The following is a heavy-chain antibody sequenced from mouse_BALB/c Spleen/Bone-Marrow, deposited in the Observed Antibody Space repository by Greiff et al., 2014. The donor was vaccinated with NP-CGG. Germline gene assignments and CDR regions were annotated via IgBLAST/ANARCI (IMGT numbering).Heavy chain of an antibody. CDR2: INPSSGYT. V-gene: IGHV1-4*01. CDR1: GYTFTSYT. D-gene: IGHD1-1*02. CDR3: ARNWTISFAY. J-gene: IGHJ3*01. Sequence: VQLQQSGAELARPGASVRMSCKASGYTFTSYTMLWVKQRPEQGLEWIGYINPSSGYTNYNQKFKDKATWTADKSSSTAYMQLSSLTSEDSAVYYCARNWTISFAYWGQGTLVTVSA.